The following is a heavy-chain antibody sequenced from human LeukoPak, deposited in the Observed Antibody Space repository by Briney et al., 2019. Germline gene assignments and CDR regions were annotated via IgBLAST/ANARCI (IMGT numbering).Heavy chain of an antibody. Sequence: ETLSLTCAVYGGSFSGYYWSWIRQPPGKGLEWIGEINHSGSTNYNTSLKSRVTISVDTSKNQFSLKLSSVTAADTAVYYCARVRGITIFGVVRVLDYWGQGTLVTVSS. V-gene: IGHV4-34*01. J-gene: IGHJ4*02. CDR3: ARVRGITIFGVVRVLDY. D-gene: IGHD3-3*01. CDR1: GGSFSGYY. CDR2: INHSGST.